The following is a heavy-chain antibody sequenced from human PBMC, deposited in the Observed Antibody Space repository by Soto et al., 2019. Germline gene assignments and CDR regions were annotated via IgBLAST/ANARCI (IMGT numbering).Heavy chain of an antibody. CDR2: INPNSGGT. D-gene: IGHD3-22*01. Sequence: ASVKVSCKASGYTFTGYYMHWVRQAPGQGLEWMGWINPNSGGTNYAQKFQGWVTMTRDTSISTAYMELSRLRSDDTAVYYFARESEYYDSSRSSWFDPWGQGTLVTVSS. V-gene: IGHV1-2*04. CDR3: ARESEYYDSSRSSWFDP. J-gene: IGHJ5*02. CDR1: GYTFTGYY.